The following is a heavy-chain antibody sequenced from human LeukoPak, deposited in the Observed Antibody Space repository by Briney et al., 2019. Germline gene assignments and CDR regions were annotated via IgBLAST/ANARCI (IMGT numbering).Heavy chain of an antibody. V-gene: IGHV3-23*01. Sequence: GGSLRLSCAASGFTFSSYAMSWVRQAPGKGLEWVSGISGSGGSTSYVDSVKGRFTISRDNSKNTVYLQMNSLRAEDTATYYCARDIRNYYDSGAYGWFDPWGQGTLVPVSS. CDR3: ARDIRNYYDSGAYGWFDP. CDR1: GFTFSSYA. J-gene: IGHJ5*02. CDR2: ISGSGGST. D-gene: IGHD3-10*01.